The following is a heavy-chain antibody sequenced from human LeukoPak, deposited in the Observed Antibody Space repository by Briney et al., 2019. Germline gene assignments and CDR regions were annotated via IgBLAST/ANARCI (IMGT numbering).Heavy chain of an antibody. CDR3: AREQRGGMSESWGGLFASYYTYYYMDV. Sequence: ASVKVSCKASEYTFTKYSIHWVRQAPGQGLEWMGMINPSDGATTYAQRFQGRVTMTRDMSTTTVYMDLRSLRSEDTAVYFGAREQRGGMSESWGGLFASYYTYYYMDVWGRGTTVTVSS. J-gene: IGHJ6*03. CDR1: EYTFTKYS. V-gene: IGHV1-46*01. CDR2: INPSDGAT. D-gene: IGHD3-10*01.